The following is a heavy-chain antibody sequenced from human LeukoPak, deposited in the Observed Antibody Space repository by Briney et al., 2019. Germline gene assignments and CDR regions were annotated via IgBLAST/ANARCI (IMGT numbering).Heavy chain of an antibody. J-gene: IGHJ4*02. CDR3: ARSGSYSYFDY. D-gene: IGHD1-26*01. CDR2: ISSNGGST. CDR1: GFSFSRYT. Sequence: GGSLRLSCAASGFSFSRYTMHWVRQAPGKGLEYVSAISSNGGSTYYVKSVKGRFTISRDNAKNSLYLQMNSLRAEDTAVYYCARSGSYSYFDYWGQGTLVTVSS. V-gene: IGHV3-64*01.